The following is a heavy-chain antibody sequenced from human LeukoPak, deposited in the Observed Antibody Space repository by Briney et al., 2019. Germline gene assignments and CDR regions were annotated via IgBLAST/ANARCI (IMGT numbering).Heavy chain of an antibody. V-gene: IGHV4-39*07. CDR2: INYSAST. Sequence: SETLSLTCTVSGVFISSSSYYWGWIRQPPGKGLEWIGGINYSASTYYNPSLKSRVTISVDTSKNQFSLKLRSVTAADTAVYYCASRDLNVMSIAAAGPAEYFQHWGQGTLVTVSS. CDR3: ASRDLNVMSIAAAGPAEYFQH. CDR1: GVFISSSSYY. J-gene: IGHJ1*01. D-gene: IGHD6-13*01.